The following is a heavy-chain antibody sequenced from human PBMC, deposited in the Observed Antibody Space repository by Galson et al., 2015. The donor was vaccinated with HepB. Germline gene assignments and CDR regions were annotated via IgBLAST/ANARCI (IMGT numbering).Heavy chain of an antibody. CDR1: GGSISSGTYY. Sequence: SETLSLTCTVSGGSISSGTYYWSWIRQPPGKGLEWIGYISYSGSTNYNPSLKSRVTISVDTSKNQFSLKLSSVTAADTAVYYCARDLGFPYYMDVWGQGTAVTV. CDR2: ISYSGST. V-gene: IGHV4-61*01. J-gene: IGHJ6*03. CDR3: ARDLGFPYYMDV. D-gene: IGHD2-2*03.